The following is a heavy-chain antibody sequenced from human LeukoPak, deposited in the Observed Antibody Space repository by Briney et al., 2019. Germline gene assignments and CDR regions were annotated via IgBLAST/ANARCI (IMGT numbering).Heavy chain of an antibody. CDR3: AGLGRYCSDGSCLLDY. Sequence: GASVKVSCKASGGTFSSYAISWVRQAPGQGLEWMGGIIPIFGTANYARKFQGRVTITADKSTSTAYMELSSLRSEDTAVYYCAGLGRYCSDGSCLLDYWGQGTLVTVSS. CDR2: IIPIFGTA. D-gene: IGHD2-15*01. V-gene: IGHV1-69*06. J-gene: IGHJ4*02. CDR1: GGTFSSYA.